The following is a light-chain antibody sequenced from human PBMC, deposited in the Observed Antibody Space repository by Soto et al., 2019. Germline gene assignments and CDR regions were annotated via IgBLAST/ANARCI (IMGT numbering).Light chain of an antibody. CDR2: GAS. J-gene: IGKJ1*01. V-gene: IGKV3-15*01. Sequence: EIVMAQSPVTLSVSPGERVTLSCRASQTVSNNLAWYQQKPGQAPRLLIYGASTRATDIPARFAGSGSGTESSLTITSLQSEDFAIYYCQQYHNRPPWTFGQGTKVEIK. CDR3: QQYHNRPPWT. CDR1: QTVSNN.